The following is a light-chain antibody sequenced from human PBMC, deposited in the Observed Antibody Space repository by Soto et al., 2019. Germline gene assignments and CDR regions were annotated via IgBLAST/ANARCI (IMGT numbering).Light chain of an antibody. V-gene: IGKV3-15*01. CDR1: VSISTN. CDR3: QQSYDWPLVT. J-gene: IGKJ4*01. CDR2: GAS. Sequence: TQSPATLSVSPGERVTFSCRASVSISTNLAWYHQKPGQAPRLLIYGASTRDTHIPDRFSGAGSETEFTLSVSSLQSEDFAIYYCQQSYDWPLVTFGGGTRVEI.